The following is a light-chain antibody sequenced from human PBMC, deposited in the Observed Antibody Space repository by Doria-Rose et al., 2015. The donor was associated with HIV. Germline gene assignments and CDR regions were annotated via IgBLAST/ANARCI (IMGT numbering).Light chain of an antibody. V-gene: IGKV3-20*01. CDR3: HQYGTPWT. CDR1: QSFSSTY. J-gene: IGKJ1*01. CDR2: NGS. Sequence: EIVLTQSPGTLSLYPGERATLSCRASQSFSSTYLAWYQQKPGQAPGLLIYNGSTRATGIPDRFSASGSGTDFTLTINRLEPEDFALYYCHQYGTPWTFGQGTKVEI.